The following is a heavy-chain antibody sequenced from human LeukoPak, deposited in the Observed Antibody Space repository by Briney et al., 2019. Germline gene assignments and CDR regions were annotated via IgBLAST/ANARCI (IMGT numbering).Heavy chain of an antibody. CDR1: GFTFSSYA. CDR3: AKEGLRFLESYLGYFDL. D-gene: IGHD3-3*01. J-gene: IGHJ2*01. Sequence: GGSLRLSCAASGFTFSSYAMSWVRQTPGKGLEWVSSISGSGGGTNYADSVTGRFTISRGNSNNTLYLQMNSLRADDTAVYYCAKEGLRFLESYLGYFDLWGRGTLVTVSS. V-gene: IGHV3-23*01. CDR2: ISGSGGGT.